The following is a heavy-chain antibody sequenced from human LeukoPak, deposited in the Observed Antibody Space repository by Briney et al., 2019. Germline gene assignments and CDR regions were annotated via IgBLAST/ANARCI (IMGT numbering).Heavy chain of an antibody. Sequence: ASLKVSCKASGYTFTGYYMHWVRQAPGQGLEGMGWINPNSGGTNYAQKFQGRVTMTRDTSISTAYMELSRLRSDDTAVYYCATPFNYDFWRDYWGQGTLVTVSS. CDR1: GYTFTGYY. CDR3: ATPFNYDFWRDY. D-gene: IGHD3-3*01. J-gene: IGHJ4*02. CDR2: INPNSGGT. V-gene: IGHV1-2*02.